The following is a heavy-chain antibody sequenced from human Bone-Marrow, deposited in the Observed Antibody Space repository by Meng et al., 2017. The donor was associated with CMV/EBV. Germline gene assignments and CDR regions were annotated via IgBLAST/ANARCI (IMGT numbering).Heavy chain of an antibody. Sequence: SETLSLTCTVSGGSVSSGSHYWSWIRQPPGKGLEWIGYIFNSGSTNYNPSLKSRVTISVDTSKNQFSLRLSSVTAADTAVYYCARGYYDFWSGGGLDVWGQGTTVTGSS. D-gene: IGHD3-3*01. J-gene: IGHJ6*01. V-gene: IGHV4-61*01. CDR2: IFNSGST. CDR1: GGSVSSGSHY. CDR3: ARGYYDFWSGGGLDV.